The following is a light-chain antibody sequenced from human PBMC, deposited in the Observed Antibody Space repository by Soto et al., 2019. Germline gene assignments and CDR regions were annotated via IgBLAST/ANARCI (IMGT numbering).Light chain of an antibody. CDR2: GSF. CDR1: QSISSF. CDR3: QQSYTSPYT. Sequence: DIQMTQSPSSLSVSVGDRVTITCRASQSISSFLHWFQQKPGKAPNLLIFGSFNLQSGVPSRFSGSGSGTDFTLTITSLQPEDSATYYCQQSYTSPYTFGQGTKREI. J-gene: IGKJ2*01. V-gene: IGKV1-39*01.